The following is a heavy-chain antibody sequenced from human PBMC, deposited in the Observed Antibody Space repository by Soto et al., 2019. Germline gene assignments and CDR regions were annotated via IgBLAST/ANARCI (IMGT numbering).Heavy chain of an antibody. CDR3: ARFPLDCGADCFFDY. J-gene: IGHJ4*02. CDR2: IYLIDSDT. D-gene: IGHD2-21*02. V-gene: IGHV5-51*01. Sequence: GESVKISCKPFAYRPTNYWTGWVRQMPGKGLECMRIIYLIDSDTTYSPSFQGQVTISADKSSTTAYLQWSSLKASDTATYYSARFPLDCGADCFFDYWGQGTVVTVSS. CDR1: AYRPTNYW.